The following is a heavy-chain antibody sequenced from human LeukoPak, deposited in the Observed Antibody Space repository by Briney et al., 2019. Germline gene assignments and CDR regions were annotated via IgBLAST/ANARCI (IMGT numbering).Heavy chain of an antibody. D-gene: IGHD3-22*01. Sequence: PSETLSLTCTVSGGSISSYYWSWIRQPPGKGLEWIGYIYYSGSTNYNPSLTSRVTISVDTSKNQFSLKLSSVTAADTAVYYCARSAYDSSGYYAYYFDYWGQGTLVTVSS. V-gene: IGHV4-59*01. CDR1: GGSISSYY. J-gene: IGHJ4*02. CDR2: IYYSGST. CDR3: ARSAYDSSGYYAYYFDY.